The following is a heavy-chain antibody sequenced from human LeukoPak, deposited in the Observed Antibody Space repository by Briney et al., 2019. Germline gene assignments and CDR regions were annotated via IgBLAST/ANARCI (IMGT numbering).Heavy chain of an antibody. Sequence: GASVKVSCKASGYTFTSYAMHWVRQAPGQRLEWMGWINAGNGNTKYSQKFQGRVTITRDTSASTAYMELSSLRSEDTAVYYCARFGYSSSSGEGYYYGMDVWGQGTTVTVSS. CDR2: INAGNGNT. D-gene: IGHD6-6*01. CDR3: ARFGYSSSSGEGYYYGMDV. V-gene: IGHV1-3*01. CDR1: GYTFTSYA. J-gene: IGHJ6*02.